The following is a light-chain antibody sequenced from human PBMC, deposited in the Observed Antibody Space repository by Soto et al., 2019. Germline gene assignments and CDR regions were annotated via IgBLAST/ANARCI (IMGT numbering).Light chain of an antibody. V-gene: IGKV3-20*01. CDR1: QSVSNNY. CDR3: QQYGSSGT. Sequence: EIVLTQSPGTLSLSPGERATLSCRASQSVSNNYLSFYQQKPFQAPRLLIYGASNRATGIPDRFSGSGSGTDFTLTISRLEPEDFAVYYCQQYGSSGTFGQGTKVDIK. J-gene: IGKJ1*01. CDR2: GAS.